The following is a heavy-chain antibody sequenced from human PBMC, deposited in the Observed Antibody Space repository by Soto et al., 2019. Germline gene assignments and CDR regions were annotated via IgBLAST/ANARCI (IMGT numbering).Heavy chain of an antibody. CDR2: VSYSGRT. D-gene: IGHD1-1*01. CDR1: GRSLNSYY. CDR3: ARHRLQLEQRYYYYYSMDG. V-gene: IGHV4-59*08. Sequence: SETLSLTCTVSGRSLNSYYWTWIRPSPGKGLEWIGYVSYSGRTNYNPSLKSRVTISVDTSKNQFSLKLSSVTAADTAVYYCARHRLQLEQRYYYYYSMDGWGQGTTVTVSS. J-gene: IGHJ6*02.